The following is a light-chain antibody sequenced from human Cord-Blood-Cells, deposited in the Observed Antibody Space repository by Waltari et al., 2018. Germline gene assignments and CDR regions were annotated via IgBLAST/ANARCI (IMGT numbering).Light chain of an antibody. V-gene: IGLV2-8*01. CDR1: SRAVGGYYY. CDR2: EVS. J-gene: IGLJ1*01. CDR3: SSYAGSNNYV. Sequence: QSALTQPPSASGSPGQSVPISCTGTSRAVGGYYYVSWYQQHPGKAPKLMIYEVSKRPSGVPDRFSGSKSGNTASLTVSGLQAEDEADYYCSSYAGSNNYVFGTGTKVTVL.